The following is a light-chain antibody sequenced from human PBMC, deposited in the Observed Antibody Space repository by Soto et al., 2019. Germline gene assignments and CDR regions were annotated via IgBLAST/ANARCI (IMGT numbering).Light chain of an antibody. J-gene: IGKJ1*01. CDR3: HQYGSSPPWT. CDR2: DAS. CDR1: QSVDSNF. V-gene: IGKV3D-20*01. Sequence: EIVLTQSPATLSLSPGERATLSCGASQSVDSNFLAWYQQKPGLAPRLLIYDASSRATGIPDRFSGSGSGTDFTLTISRVEPEDVAMYYCHQYGSSPPWTFGHGTKVELK.